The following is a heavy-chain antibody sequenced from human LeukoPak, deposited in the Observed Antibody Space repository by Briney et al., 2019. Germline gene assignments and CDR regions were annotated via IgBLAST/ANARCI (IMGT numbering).Heavy chain of an antibody. Sequence: ASVKVSCKASGYTFSSYGISWVRQAPGQGLEWMGWISTYSVNTNFAQELQDRVTMTTDTSTSTAYMELRSLRSDDTAVYYCARDRRANWNGEAFDIWGQGTMVTVSS. D-gene: IGHD1-1*01. CDR1: GYTFSSYG. CDR2: ISTYSVNT. CDR3: ARDRRANWNGEAFDI. J-gene: IGHJ3*02. V-gene: IGHV1-18*01.